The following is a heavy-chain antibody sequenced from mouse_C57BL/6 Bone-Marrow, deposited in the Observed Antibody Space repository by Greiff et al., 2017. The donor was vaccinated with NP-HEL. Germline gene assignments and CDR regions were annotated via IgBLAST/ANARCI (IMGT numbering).Heavy chain of an antibody. CDR3: ARDGYYTWFAY. D-gene: IGHD2-3*01. V-gene: IGHV1-81*01. CDR2: IYPRSGNS. J-gene: IGHJ3*01. Sequence: VQLQQSGAELARPGASVKLSCKASGYTFTSYGISWVKQRTGQGLEWIGEIYPRSGNSYYNEKFKGKATLTADKSSSTAYMELRSLTSEDSAVYFCARDGYYTWFAYWGQGTLVTVSA. CDR1: GYTFTSYG.